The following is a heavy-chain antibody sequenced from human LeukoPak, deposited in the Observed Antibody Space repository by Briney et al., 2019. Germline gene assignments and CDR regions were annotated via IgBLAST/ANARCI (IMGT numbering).Heavy chain of an antibody. D-gene: IGHD6-13*01. Sequence: GGSLRLSCAASEFTFCNYWMHWVRQSPGKGRVWVSRINCDGSGTSYADSVRGRFTISRDNARNTLSLQMNSLRAEDTAVYYCARRGVSAGHYYFEYWGQGTLVTVSS. J-gene: IGHJ4*02. CDR1: EFTFCNYW. CDR3: ARRGVSAGHYYFEY. CDR2: INCDGSGT. V-gene: IGHV3-74*01.